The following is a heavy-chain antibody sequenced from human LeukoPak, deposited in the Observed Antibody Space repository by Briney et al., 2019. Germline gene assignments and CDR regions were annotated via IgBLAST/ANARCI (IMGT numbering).Heavy chain of an antibody. CDR1: GFTFSSYW. Sequence: GGSLRLSCAASGFTFSSYWMHWVRHAPGKGRVWVSRINSDGSSTIYADSVKGRFTISRDNAKNTLYLQMNSLRAEDTAVYYCARDQANYYDSSGYYPDWGQGTLVTVSS. CDR3: ARDQANYYDSSGYYPD. D-gene: IGHD3-22*01. CDR2: INSDGSST. J-gene: IGHJ4*02. V-gene: IGHV3-74*01.